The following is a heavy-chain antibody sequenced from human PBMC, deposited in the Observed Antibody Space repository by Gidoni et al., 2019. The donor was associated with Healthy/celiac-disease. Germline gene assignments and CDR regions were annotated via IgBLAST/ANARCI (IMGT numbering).Heavy chain of an antibody. D-gene: IGHD1-26*01. CDR3: ARDMGRGMDV. CDR2: IYYSGST. Sequence: QVQLQESGPGLVKPSETLSLTCTVSGVSISSYYLSWIRQPPGKGLDWIGYIYYSGSTNYNPSLKSRVTISVDTSKNQFSLKLSSVTAADTAVYYGARDMGRGMDVWGQGTTVTVSS. V-gene: IGHV4-59*01. J-gene: IGHJ6*02. CDR1: GVSISSYY.